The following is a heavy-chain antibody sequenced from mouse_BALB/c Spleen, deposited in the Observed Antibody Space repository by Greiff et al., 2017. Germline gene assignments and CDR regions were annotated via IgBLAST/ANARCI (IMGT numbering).Heavy chain of an antibody. CDR2: IWGDGST. Sequence: VQRVESGPGLVAPSQSLSITCTVSGFSLTGYGVNWVRQPPGKGLEWLGMIWGDGSTDYNSALKSRLSISKDNSKSQVFLKMNSLQTDDTARYYCAIYYRYDPFAYWGQGTLVTVSA. D-gene: IGHD2-14*01. J-gene: IGHJ3*01. V-gene: IGHV2-6-7*01. CDR1: GFSLTGYG. CDR3: AIYYRYDPFAY.